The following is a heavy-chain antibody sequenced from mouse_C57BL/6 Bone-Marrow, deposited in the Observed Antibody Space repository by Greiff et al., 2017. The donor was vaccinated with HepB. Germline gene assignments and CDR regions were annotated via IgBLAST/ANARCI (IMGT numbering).Heavy chain of an antibody. CDR1: GYAFSSSC. J-gene: IGHJ4*01. V-gene: IGHV1-82*01. CDR3: ARRGITNYAMDY. CDR2: IYPGDGDT. Sequence: QVQLQQSGPELVKPGASVKISCKASGYAFSSSCMNWVKQRPGKGLEWIGRIYPGDGDTNYNGKFKGKATLTADKSSSTAYMQLSSLTSEDSAVYFCARRGITNYAMDYWGQGTSVTVSS. D-gene: IGHD2-4*01.